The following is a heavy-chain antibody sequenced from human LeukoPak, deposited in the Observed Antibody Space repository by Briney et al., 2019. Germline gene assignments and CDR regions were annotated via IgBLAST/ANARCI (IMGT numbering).Heavy chain of an antibody. CDR3: AKDTAPLGATKEFDH. CDR1: GFTFDDYA. V-gene: IGHV3-9*01. D-gene: IGHD1-26*01. J-gene: IGHJ4*02. CDR2: LSATGGSA. Sequence: GRSLRLSCAASGFTFDDYAMHWVRQAPGKGLEWVSALSATGGSAYYAASAQGRFTTSRDNSKNILYLEMNSLRVDDTAVYYCAKDTAPLGATKEFDHWGQGTLVTVSS.